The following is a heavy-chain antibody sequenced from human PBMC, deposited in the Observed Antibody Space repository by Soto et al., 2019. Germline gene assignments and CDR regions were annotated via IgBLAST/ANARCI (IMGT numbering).Heavy chain of an antibody. Sequence: GGSLRLSCAASGFTFSNDAMHWVRQAPGKGLEWVAVITYDGFTQNYADSVRGRFTVSRDNSKSTLSLQMNSLRPDDTAVYYCGRGPFSSSYIDYWGQGTLVTVS. CDR1: GFTFSNDA. CDR3: GRGPFSSSYIDY. CDR2: ITYDGFTQ. D-gene: IGHD6-6*01. V-gene: IGHV3-30*03. J-gene: IGHJ4*02.